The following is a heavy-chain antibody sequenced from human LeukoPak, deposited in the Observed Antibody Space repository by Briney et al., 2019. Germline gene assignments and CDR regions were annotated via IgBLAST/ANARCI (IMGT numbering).Heavy chain of an antibody. V-gene: IGHV4-4*07. CDR1: GGSISSYY. D-gene: IGHD5-18*01. CDR3: ARDVGGYNYGFSLDY. Sequence: SETLSLTCTVSGGSISSYYWNWVRQPAGKGLEWIGRIFTSGRTSYNSSLKSRVTMSVDTSKNQFSLKLSSVTAADTAVYYCARDVGGYNYGFSLDYWGQGTLVSASS. J-gene: IGHJ4*02. CDR2: IFTSGRT.